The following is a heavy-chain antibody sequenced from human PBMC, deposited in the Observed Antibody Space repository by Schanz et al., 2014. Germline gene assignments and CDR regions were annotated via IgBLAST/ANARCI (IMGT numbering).Heavy chain of an antibody. CDR3: AKGRFGELSAFDI. CDR1: GFAFSSYG. CDR2: IGNGGVTI. J-gene: IGHJ3*02. Sequence: EVQLVESGGGLVQPGGSLRLSCTASGFAFSSYGMNWLRQPPGRGLEWVSYIGNGGVTIYYADSVKGRFTISRDNSKNTLYLQMNSLRAEDTAVYYCAKGRFGELSAFDIWGQGTMVTVSS. D-gene: IGHD3-10*01. V-gene: IGHV3-48*04.